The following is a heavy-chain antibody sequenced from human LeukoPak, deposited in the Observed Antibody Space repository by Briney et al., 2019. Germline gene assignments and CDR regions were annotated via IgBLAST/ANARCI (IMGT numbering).Heavy chain of an antibody. D-gene: IGHD3-22*01. CDR2: IIPILGIA. Sequence: SVKVSCKASGGTFSSYAISWVRQAPGQGLEWMGRIIPILGIANYAQKFQGRVTITADKSTSTAYMELSSLRSKDTAVYYCARDLGDSSGMDDAFDIWGQGTVVTVSS. J-gene: IGHJ3*02. CDR3: ARDLGDSSGMDDAFDI. CDR1: GGTFSSYA. V-gene: IGHV1-69*04.